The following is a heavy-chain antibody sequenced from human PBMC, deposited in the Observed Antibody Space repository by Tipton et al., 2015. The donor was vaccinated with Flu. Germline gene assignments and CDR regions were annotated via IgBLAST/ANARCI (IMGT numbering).Heavy chain of an antibody. CDR1: GDSIGGAYY. CDR3: ARRDYSNYVSEPKNWFDP. D-gene: IGHD4-11*01. V-gene: IGHV4-38-2*01. Sequence: TLSLTCSVSGDSIGGAYYWGWIRQPPGKGLEWIGNSHHTGSTYRNPSLKSRVIMSVDRSKNQFSLKLTSVTAADTAVYNCARRDYSNYVSEPKNWFDPWGPGSLVTVSS. J-gene: IGHJ5*02. CDR2: SHHTGST.